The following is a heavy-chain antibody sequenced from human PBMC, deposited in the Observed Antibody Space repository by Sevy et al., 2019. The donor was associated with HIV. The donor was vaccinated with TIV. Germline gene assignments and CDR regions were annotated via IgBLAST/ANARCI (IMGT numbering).Heavy chain of an antibody. CDR1: GFTFDNHV. D-gene: IGHD1-1*01. V-gene: IGHV3-23*01. Sequence: GGSLRLSCAASGFTFDNHVMNWVRQAPGKGLEWVSTISGSADTTYYADSVKGRFTISRDNSKNTLYLQMNSLRAEDTAVYYCARRLTTADSWVDFDHWGQGTLVTVSS. CDR2: ISGSADTT. J-gene: IGHJ4*02. CDR3: ARRLTTADSWVDFDH.